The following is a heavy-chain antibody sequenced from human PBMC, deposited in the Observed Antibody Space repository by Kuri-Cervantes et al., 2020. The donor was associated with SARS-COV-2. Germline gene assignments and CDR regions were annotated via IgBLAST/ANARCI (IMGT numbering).Heavy chain of an antibody. J-gene: IGHJ4*02. V-gene: IGHV4-39*01. CDR2: IYYTGST. CDR3: VRLRPPFKGVVPAH. Sequence: GSLRLSCTVSGDSISSSAFYWGWIRQPPGKGLEWIAKIYYTGSTYYNPSLKSRVTISVDTSKNQFSLKLTSVTATDTAMYYCVRLRPPFKGVVPAHWGQGTLVTVSS. CDR1: GDSISSSAFY. D-gene: IGHD2-8*01.